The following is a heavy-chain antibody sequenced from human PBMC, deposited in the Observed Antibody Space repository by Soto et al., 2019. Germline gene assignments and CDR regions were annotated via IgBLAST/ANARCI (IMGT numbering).Heavy chain of an antibody. CDR3: ARLGVASHHFDH. V-gene: IGHV3-11*01. CDR1: GFIFRDSF. D-gene: IGHD2-15*01. J-gene: IGHJ4*02. Sequence: QVQLVESGGGLVKPGGPLRLSCAGAGFIFRDSFMTLIRQSPGKGLEWVADINISGLMTHYADSVKGRFTMSRDNDKKSLYLQMDSLRVGDPAVYYCARLGVASHHFDHWGQGTLVTVSS. CDR2: INISGLMT.